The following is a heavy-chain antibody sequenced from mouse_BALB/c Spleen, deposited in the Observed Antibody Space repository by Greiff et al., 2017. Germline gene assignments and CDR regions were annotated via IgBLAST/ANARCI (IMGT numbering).Heavy chain of an antibody. J-gene: IGHJ4*01. CDR2: INPSTGYT. V-gene: IGHV1-7*01. CDR3: ARGGSSLYAMDY. Sequence: QVHVKQSGAELVKPGASVKMSCKASGYTFTSYWMHWVNQRPGQGLEWIGYINPSTGYTEYNQKFKDKATLTADNSSSTAYMQLSSLTSEDSAVYYCARGGSSLYAMDYWGQGTSVTVSS. D-gene: IGHD1-1*01. CDR1: GYTFTSYW.